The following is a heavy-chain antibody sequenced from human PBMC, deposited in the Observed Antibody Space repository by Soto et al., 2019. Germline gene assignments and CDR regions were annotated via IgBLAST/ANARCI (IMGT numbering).Heavy chain of an antibody. CDR2: IGTAGDT. D-gene: IGHD5-18*01. CDR3: AXAXGYSYGSYYYYYGMDV. J-gene: IGHJ6*02. CDR1: GFTFSSYD. V-gene: IGHV3-13*01. Sequence: EVQLVESGGGLVQPGGSLRLSCAASGFTFSSYDMHWVRQATGKGXXXXXXIGTAGDTYYPGSVKGRFTISRENAKNSFYLQMNSLRAEDTAVYYCAXAXGYSYGSYYYYYGMDVWGQGTTVTVSS.